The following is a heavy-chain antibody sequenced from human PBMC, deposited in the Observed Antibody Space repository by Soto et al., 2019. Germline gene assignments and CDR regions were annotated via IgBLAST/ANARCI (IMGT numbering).Heavy chain of an antibody. J-gene: IGHJ4*02. CDR1: GFTFNSLS. D-gene: IGHD2-21*02. CDR3: AREPYGDSQYFDY. V-gene: IGHV3-30*04. CDR2: ISHDGRVT. Sequence: QVPLVESGGGMVQPGTSLRLSCAASGFTFNSLSLHWVRQRPDKGLEWVAVISHDGRVTFYADFVKGRFTVSRDNSKNTIYLQVNSLRAEDTAVYYCAREPYGDSQYFDYWGQGTLVTVSS.